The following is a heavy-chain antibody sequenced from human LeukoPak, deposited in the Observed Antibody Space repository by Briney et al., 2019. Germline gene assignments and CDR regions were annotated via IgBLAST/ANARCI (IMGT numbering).Heavy chain of an antibody. D-gene: IGHD3-22*01. CDR3: AKSPYDSSGYWDS. V-gene: IGHV3-48*03. J-gene: IGHJ4*02. Sequence: GGSLRLSCAASGFTFSSYEMNWVRQAPGKGLEWVSYISSSGSTIYYADSVKGRFTISRDNSKNTLYLQMNSLRAEDTAVYYCAKSPYDSSGYWDSWGQGTLVTVSS. CDR2: ISSSGSTI. CDR1: GFTFSSYE.